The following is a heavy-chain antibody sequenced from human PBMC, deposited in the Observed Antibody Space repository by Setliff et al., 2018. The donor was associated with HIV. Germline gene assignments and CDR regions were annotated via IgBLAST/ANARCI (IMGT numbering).Heavy chain of an antibody. J-gene: IGHJ3*01. V-gene: IGHV5-51*01. CDR1: GYSFGDYW. CDR2: IFPADSDT. D-gene: IGHD3-10*02. Sequence: GESLKISCRGFGYSFGDYWIGWVRQKPGKGLEWMGIIFPADSDTRVSPSFQGQVSISADRSTYAAFLQWTSLKASDTGMYFCARHRVDTSMSVVKSPGAFDLWGQGTLVTVSS. CDR3: ARHRVDTSMSVVKSPGAFDL.